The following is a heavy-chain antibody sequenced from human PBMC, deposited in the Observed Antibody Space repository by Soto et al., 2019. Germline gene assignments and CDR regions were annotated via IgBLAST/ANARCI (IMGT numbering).Heavy chain of an antibody. D-gene: IGHD1-26*01. J-gene: IGHJ4*02. Sequence: EVQLVDSGGDLVQPGGSLRLSCAASGFTFSTYWMSWVRQAPGKGLEWVANIDPDGSQKYYVDPVKGRFTISRDNAKNSLYLQMNSLRAEDTAVYYCARDMGPSGAYGYWGQGTLVTVSS. V-gene: IGHV3-7*03. CDR2: IDPDGSQK. CDR1: GFTFSTYW. CDR3: ARDMGPSGAYGY.